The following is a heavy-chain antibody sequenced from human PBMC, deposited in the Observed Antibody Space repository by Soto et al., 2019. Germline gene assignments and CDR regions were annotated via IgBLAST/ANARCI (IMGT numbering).Heavy chain of an antibody. CDR2: ISYDGSNK. J-gene: IGHJ3*02. D-gene: IGHD5-18*01. Sequence: PGGSLRLSCASSGFTFSSYAMHWVRQAPGKGLEWVAVISYDGSNKYYADSVKGRFTISRDNSKNTLYLQMNSLRAEDTAVYYCARDDPTSSGTAMSYAFDIWGQGTMVTVSS. CDR3: ARDDPTSSGTAMSYAFDI. V-gene: IGHV3-30-3*01. CDR1: GFTFSSYA.